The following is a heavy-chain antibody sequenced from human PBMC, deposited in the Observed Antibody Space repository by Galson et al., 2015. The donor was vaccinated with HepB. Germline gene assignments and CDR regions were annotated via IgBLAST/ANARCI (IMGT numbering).Heavy chain of an antibody. J-gene: IGHJ4*02. CDR2: IYGGGTT. Sequence: SLRLSCVVSGFIVDNNYMTWVRQAPGKGLEWVSVIYGGGTTLYTDSVKGRFSLSTDTSKNTMYLQMNSLTADDTAVYYCARGRGYTSSFDYWGQGTLVTVSS. D-gene: IGHD5-24*01. CDR3: ARGRGYTSSFDY. V-gene: IGHV3-53*01. CDR1: GFIVDNNY.